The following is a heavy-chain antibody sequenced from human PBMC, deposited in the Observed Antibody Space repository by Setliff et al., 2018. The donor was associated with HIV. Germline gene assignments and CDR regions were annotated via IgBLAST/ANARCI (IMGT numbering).Heavy chain of an antibody. CDR3: ARDSGDDYSDYYYYGMDV. V-gene: IGHV1-3*01. Sequence: ASVKVSCKASGYTFTNYAMHWVRQAPGQRLEWMGWINAGNGDTKYSQKFQGRITFTWDTSASTAYMELSSLRSEDTALYYCARDSGDDYSDYYYYGMDVWGQGTTVTVSS. J-gene: IGHJ6*02. CDR2: INAGNGDT. CDR1: GYTFTNYA. D-gene: IGHD4-4*01.